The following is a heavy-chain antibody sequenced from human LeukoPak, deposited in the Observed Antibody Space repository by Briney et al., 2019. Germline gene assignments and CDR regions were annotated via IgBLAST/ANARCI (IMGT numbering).Heavy chain of an antibody. D-gene: IGHD2-2*02. J-gene: IGHJ3*02. CDR3: ARYGLGYCSSTSCYTLPFDI. CDR1: GGSISSSSYY. Sequence: PSETLSLTCTVSGGSISSSSYYWGWIRQPPGKGLEWIGSIYYSGSTYYNPSLKSRVTISVDTSKNQFSLKLGSVTAADTAVYYCARYGLGYCSSTSCYTLPFDIWGQGTMVTVSS. V-gene: IGHV4-39*01. CDR2: IYYSGST.